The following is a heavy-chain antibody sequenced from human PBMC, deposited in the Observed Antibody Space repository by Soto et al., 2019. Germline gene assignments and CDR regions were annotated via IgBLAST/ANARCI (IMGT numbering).Heavy chain of an antibody. CDR3: ARDPETYYDILTGYYNSYWYFDL. V-gene: IGHV3-74*01. J-gene: IGHJ2*01. Sequence: EVQLVESGGGLVQPGGSLRLSCAASGFTFSSYWMHWVRQAPGKGLVWVSRINSDGSSTSYADSVKGRFTISRDNAKNTLYLQMNRLRAEDTAVYYCARDPETYYDILTGYYNSYWYFDLWGRGTLVTVSS. CDR2: INSDGSST. CDR1: GFTFSSYW. D-gene: IGHD3-9*01.